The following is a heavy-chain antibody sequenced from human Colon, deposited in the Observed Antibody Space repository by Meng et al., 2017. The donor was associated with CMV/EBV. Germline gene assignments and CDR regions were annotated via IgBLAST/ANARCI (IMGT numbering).Heavy chain of an antibody. CDR2: IDDGGST. CDR3: TRGRGWTAPD. CDR1: GFSVSDQY. V-gene: IGHV3-53*01. J-gene: IGHJ4*02. D-gene: IGHD3/OR15-3a*01. Sequence: EVQLVESGGGLIQPVGSLRLSCAGSGFSVSDQYMNWVRQAPGKGLEWVSVIDDGGSTYYADSVKGRFTISRDNSKNTLDLQMNSLRVEDTAIYYCTRGRGWTAPDWGQGTLVTVSS.